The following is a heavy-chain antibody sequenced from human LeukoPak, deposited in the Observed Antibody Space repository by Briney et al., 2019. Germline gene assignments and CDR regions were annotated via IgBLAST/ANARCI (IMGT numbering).Heavy chain of an antibody. CDR2: INHSGST. D-gene: IGHD2-2*01. J-gene: IGHJ5*02. Sequence: SETLSITCAVYGGSFSGYYWSWIRQPPGKGLEWIGEINHSGSTNYNPSLKSRVTISVDTSKNQFSLKLSSVTAADTAVYYCARVVPAAIRSWFDPWGQGTLVTVSS. CDR1: GGSFSGYY. V-gene: IGHV4-34*01. CDR3: ARVVPAAIRSWFDP.